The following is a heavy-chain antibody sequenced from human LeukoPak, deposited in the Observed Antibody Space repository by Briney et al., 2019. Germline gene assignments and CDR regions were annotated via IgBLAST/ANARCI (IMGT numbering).Heavy chain of an antibody. CDR1: GYTFTCYY. J-gene: IGHJ4*02. Sequence: GASVKVSCKASGYTFTCYYMHWVRQAPGQGLEWMGWINPNSGGTNYAQRFQGRVTMTRDTSISTAYMELSRLRSDDTAVYYCARDPSDAALDYWAGEPWSPSPQ. CDR2: INPNSGGT. V-gene: IGHV1-2*02. D-gene: IGHD2-15*01. CDR3: ARDPSDAALDY.